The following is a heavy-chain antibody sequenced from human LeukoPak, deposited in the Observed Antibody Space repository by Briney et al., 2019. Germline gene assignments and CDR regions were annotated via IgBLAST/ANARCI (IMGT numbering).Heavy chain of an antibody. CDR2: IQNSAIYRAKI. CDR3: ARLSSTLYYSMDV. J-gene: IGHJ6*02. V-gene: IGHV4-59*08. Sequence: ASETLSLTCAISGGSISSYYWTWIRQPPGKGLEWVGYIQNSAIYRAKIKSSPSLQSRVSLSIDTSKNQVSLTVNSVTAADTAVYYCARLSSTLYYSMDVWGPGTAVTVSS. D-gene: IGHD6-6*01. CDR1: GGSISSYY.